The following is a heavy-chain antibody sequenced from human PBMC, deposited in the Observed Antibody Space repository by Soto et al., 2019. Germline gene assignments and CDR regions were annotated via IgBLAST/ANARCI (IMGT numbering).Heavy chain of an antibody. CDR3: ARGVYDFWSGDPKGLDY. V-gene: IGHV3-73*02. D-gene: IGHD3-3*01. CDR1: GFTFSGSA. CDR2: IGSKADRDAT. J-gene: IGHJ4*02. Sequence: EVQLVESGGGLVQPGGSLKLSCAASGFTFSGSAIHWVRQASGKGLEWVGRIGSKADRDATAYAVSVTGKFTISRDDSRSTAYLQMDSMKTEDTAVDYCARGVYDFWSGDPKGLDYWGQGTVVTVSS.